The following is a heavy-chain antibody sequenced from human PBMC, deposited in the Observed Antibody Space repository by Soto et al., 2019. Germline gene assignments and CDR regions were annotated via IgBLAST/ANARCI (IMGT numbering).Heavy chain of an antibody. D-gene: IGHD3-3*01. Sequence: GGSLRLSCAASGFIFSSYGMHWVRQAPGKGLEWVAVISYDGNNKYYTNSVKGRFTISRDNSKDTLYLQMNSLRGDDTAVYYCARDRTVFGVASPDYWGQGTLVTVSS. V-gene: IGHV3-30*03. CDR1: GFIFSSYG. CDR3: ARDRTVFGVASPDY. J-gene: IGHJ4*02. CDR2: ISYDGNNK.